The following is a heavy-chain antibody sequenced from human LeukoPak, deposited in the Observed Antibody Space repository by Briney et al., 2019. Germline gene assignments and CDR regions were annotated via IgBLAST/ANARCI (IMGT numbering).Heavy chain of an antibody. CDR1: GFTFDDYA. CDR2: ISYDGSNK. V-gene: IGHV3-30*18. J-gene: IGHJ4*02. CDR3: AKDRVGSSYYLDY. D-gene: IGHD2-15*01. Sequence: GGSLRLSCAASGFTFDDYAMHWVRQAPGKGLEWVAVISYDGSNKYYADSVKGRFTISRDNSKNTLYLQMNSLRAEDTAVYYCAKDRVGSSYYLDYWGQGILVTVSS.